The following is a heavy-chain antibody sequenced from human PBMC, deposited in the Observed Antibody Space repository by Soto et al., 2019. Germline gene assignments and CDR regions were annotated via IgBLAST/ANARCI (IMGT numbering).Heavy chain of an antibody. CDR3: AVPGAGDFDY. Sequence: SETLSLTCAVSCASISTNNWWSWVRQPPGKGLEWIGEVYHSGSTNCNPSLKSRVTISIDKSKNQFSLRLASMTAADTAVYYCAVPGAGDFDYWSQGTLVTVSS. D-gene: IGHD6-13*01. CDR2: VYHSGST. V-gene: IGHV4-4*02. CDR1: CASISTNNW. J-gene: IGHJ4*02.